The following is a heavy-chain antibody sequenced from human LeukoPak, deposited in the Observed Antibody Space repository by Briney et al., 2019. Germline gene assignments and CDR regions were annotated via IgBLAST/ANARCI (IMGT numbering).Heavy chain of an antibody. CDR1: GFTFSNYA. V-gene: IGHV3-74*01. CDR2: IKSDGTST. CDR3: ARNRGYSLDY. J-gene: IGHJ4*02. D-gene: IGHD5-24*01. Sequence: PGRSLRLSCAGSGFTFSNYAMHWVPQVPGKGLVWVAYIKSDGTSTNYADSMKGRFTISRDNAKNTLYLQMDSLRAEDTAVYYCARNRGYSLDYWGQGILVIVSS.